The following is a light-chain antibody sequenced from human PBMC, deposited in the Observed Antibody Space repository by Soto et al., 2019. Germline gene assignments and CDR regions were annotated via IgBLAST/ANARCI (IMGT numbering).Light chain of an antibody. CDR2: EVN. Sequence: QSVLTQPPSASGSPGQSVTISCTGTSSDVGAYNYVSWYQQHPGKAPKLVIFEVNKRPSGVPDRFSASKSGNTAFLTVSGLQTEDEADYYCNSYAASNTFVFGTGTKLTVL. V-gene: IGLV2-8*01. CDR1: SSDVGAYNY. CDR3: NSYAASNTFV. J-gene: IGLJ1*01.